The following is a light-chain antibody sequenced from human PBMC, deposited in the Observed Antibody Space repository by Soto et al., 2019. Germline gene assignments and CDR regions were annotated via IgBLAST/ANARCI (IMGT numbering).Light chain of an antibody. CDR3: HQSYTTPHT. CDR1: QSISSF. CDR2: AAS. J-gene: IGKJ2*01. Sequence: DIQMTQSPSSLSASVGDTVSITCRASQSISSFLNWYQHKPGEAPKLLIYAASRFPTGVPSRFSGSGSGTDFTLTISSLQPEDFATYLCHQSYTTPHTFGQGTKLEI. V-gene: IGKV1-39*01.